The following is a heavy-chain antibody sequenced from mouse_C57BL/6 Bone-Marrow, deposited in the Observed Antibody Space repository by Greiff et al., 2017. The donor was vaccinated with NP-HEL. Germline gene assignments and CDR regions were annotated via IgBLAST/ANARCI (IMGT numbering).Heavy chain of an antibody. CDR2: IHPNSGST. J-gene: IGHJ2*01. CDR3: ARSPWSNYFDY. CDR1: GYTFTSYW. Sequence: QVQLQQPGAELVKPGASVTLSCKASGYTFTSYWMHWVKQRPGQGLEWIGMIHPNSGSTNYNEKFKSKATLTVDKSSSTAYMQLSSLTSEDSAVYYCARSPWSNYFDYWGQGTTLTVSS. V-gene: IGHV1-64*01.